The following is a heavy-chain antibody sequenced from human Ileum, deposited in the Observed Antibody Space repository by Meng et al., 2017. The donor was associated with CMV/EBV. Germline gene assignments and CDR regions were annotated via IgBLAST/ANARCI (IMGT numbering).Heavy chain of an antibody. D-gene: IGHD1-1*01. J-gene: IGHJ4*01. V-gene: IGHV4-4*07. CDR3: ARWVPGSPGFDF. Sequence: LKEAGPVLLKPSETLSLPCMLLGHSTNKYYWNWVRQPAGKGLEWIGRIHSTGDTYYNPSLKSRVTISIDTSKNQFFLNLNSVTAADTAMYYCARWVPGSPGFDFWGHGTLVTVSS. CDR2: IHSTGDT. CDR1: GHSTNKYY.